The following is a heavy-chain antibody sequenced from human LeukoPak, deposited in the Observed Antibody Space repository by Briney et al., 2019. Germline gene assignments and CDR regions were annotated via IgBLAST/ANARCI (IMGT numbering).Heavy chain of an antibody. J-gene: IGHJ6*02. CDR2: IYSGGST. V-gene: IGHV3-53*01. CDR1: GFTVSSSY. D-gene: IGHD2-15*01. Sequence: GRSLRLSCAASGFTVSSSYMSWVRQAPGKGLEWVSVIYSGGSTYYADSVKGRFTISRDTSKNTLYLQMNSLRADDTAVYYCARDLCSGVSCYRPYGLDVWGQGTTVTVSS. CDR3: ARDLCSGVSCYRPYGLDV.